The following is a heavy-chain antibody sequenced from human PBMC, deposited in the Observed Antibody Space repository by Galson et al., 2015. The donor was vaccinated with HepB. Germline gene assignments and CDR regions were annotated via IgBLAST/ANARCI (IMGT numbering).Heavy chain of an antibody. D-gene: IGHD3-16*02. CDR3: AGGLMITFGGVIGTPDY. V-gene: IGHV3-21*01. J-gene: IGHJ4*02. CDR1: GFTFSSYS. CDR2: ISGSGAYL. Sequence: LRLSCAASGFTFSSYSMNWVRQAPGKGLEWVSSISGSGAYLYYADSVKGRFTISRDNAKNSLYLQMNSLRAEDTAVYYCAGGLMITFGGVIGTPDYWGQGTLVTVSS.